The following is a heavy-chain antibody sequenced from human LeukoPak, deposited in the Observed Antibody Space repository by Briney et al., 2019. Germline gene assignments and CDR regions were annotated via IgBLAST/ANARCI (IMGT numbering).Heavy chain of an antibody. CDR3: ARDPGGSAKFDF. CDR2: IYYSGNT. V-gene: IGHV4-61*01. D-gene: IGHD3-10*01. CDR1: GGSVISGSYH. Sequence: SETLSLTCTVSGGSVISGSYHWGWIRQPPGKGLEWIGYIYYSGNTNYNSSLKSRVTISVDTSKNQFSLKLSSVTAADTAVYYCARDPGGSAKFDFWGQGTLVTVSS. J-gene: IGHJ4*02.